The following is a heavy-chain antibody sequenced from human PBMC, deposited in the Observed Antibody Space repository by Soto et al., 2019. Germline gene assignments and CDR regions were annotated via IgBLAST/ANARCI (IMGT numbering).Heavy chain of an antibody. CDR1: AYTFTSYG. Sequence: AALPVSCKASAYTFTSYGSNWVRPAPGRGLEWMGWINPGNGNTKYSQQFQGRVIIDRDTSASTAYMELSSLRSEDTAVYYCARGGYFDSSNYLAYWGLGTLVSVSS. CDR2: INPGNGNT. CDR3: ARGGYFDSSNYLAY. J-gene: IGHJ4*02. D-gene: IGHD3-22*01. V-gene: IGHV1-3*01.